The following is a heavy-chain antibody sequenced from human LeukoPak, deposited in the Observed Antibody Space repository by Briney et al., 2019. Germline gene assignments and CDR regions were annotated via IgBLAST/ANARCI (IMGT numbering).Heavy chain of an antibody. J-gene: IGHJ5*02. Sequence: PXGSLRLSCAASGFTFSSYAMSWVRQAPGKGLEWVSAISGSGGSTYYADSVKGRFTISRDNSKNTLYLQMNSLRAEDTAVYYCAKDLVEYDSRLKADNWFDPWGQGTLVTVSS. CDR1: GFTFSSYA. V-gene: IGHV3-23*01. CDR3: AKDLVEYDSRLKADNWFDP. CDR2: ISGSGGST. D-gene: IGHD3-22*01.